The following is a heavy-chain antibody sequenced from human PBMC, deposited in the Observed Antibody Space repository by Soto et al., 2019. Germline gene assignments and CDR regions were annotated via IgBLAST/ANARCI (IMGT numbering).Heavy chain of an antibody. CDR3: ARAAAPGGYYYYGMDV. J-gene: IGHJ6*02. Sequence: QVQLRESGPGLVKPSQTLSLTCTVSGGSISSGGHYWSWIRQHPGKGLEWIGHISYSGSTYYNPSLKIRVTISVDTSKSQFSLKLSSVTAADTAVYYCARAAAPGGYYYYGMDVWGQGTTVTVSS. CDR1: GGSISSGGHY. V-gene: IGHV4-31*03. CDR2: ISYSGST. D-gene: IGHD6-25*01.